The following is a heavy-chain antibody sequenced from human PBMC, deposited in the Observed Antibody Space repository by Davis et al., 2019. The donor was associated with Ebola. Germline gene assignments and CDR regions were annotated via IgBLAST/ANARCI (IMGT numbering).Heavy chain of an antibody. CDR3: ARGPLRGDAYDL. J-gene: IGHJ3*01. D-gene: IGHD4-17*01. V-gene: IGHV3-72*01. CDR2: IRDKSKSYTT. Sequence: PGGSLRLSCVASGFPFSGYYMDWVRQAPGKGLEWVGRIRDKSKSYTTEYAASAEGRFTVSRDDSQNSLYLQMGSLGSEDTAVYYCARGPLRGDAYDLWGQGTMVTVSS. CDR1: GFPFSGYY.